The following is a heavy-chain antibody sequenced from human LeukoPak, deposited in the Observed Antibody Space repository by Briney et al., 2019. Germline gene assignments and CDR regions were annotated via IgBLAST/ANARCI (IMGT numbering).Heavy chain of an antibody. CDR1: AFTFSDYY. D-gene: IGHD3-22*01. J-gene: IGHJ4*02. CDR3: ARGPSRDSSGYFDW. Sequence: GGSLRLSCAAPAFTFSDYYMSWVRQAPGKGLEWVSYISASGSTIYYADSVRGRFVISRDDGKNSLYLQMNNLRGEDTAVYYCARGPSRDSSGYFDWWGQGTLVTVSS. CDR2: ISASGSTI. V-gene: IGHV3-11*04.